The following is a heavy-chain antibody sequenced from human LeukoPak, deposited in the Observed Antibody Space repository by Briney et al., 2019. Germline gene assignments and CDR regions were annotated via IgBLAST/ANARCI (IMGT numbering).Heavy chain of an antibody. J-gene: IGHJ1*01. D-gene: IGHD4-17*01. CDR2: MNPNSGNT. CDR3: ARDLTTVTTQYFQH. V-gene: IGHV1-8*01. Sequence: GASVKVSCKASGYTFTSYDINWVRQATGQGLEWMGWMNPNSGNTGYAQKFQGRVTMTRNTSISTAYMELSSLRSEDTAVYYCARDLTTVTTQYFQHWGQGTLVTVSS. CDR1: GYTFTSYD.